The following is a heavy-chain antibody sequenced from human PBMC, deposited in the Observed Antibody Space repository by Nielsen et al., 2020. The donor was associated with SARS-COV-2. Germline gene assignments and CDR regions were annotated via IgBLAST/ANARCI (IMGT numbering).Heavy chain of an antibody. CDR3: AKDNVGFGELFGWFDP. Sequence: GGSLRLSCAASGFTFSSYGMHWVRQAPGKGLEWVAVISYDGSNKYYADSVKGRFTISRDNSKNTLYLQMNSLRAEDTAVYYCAKDNVGFGELFGWFDPWGQGTLVTVSS. CDR1: GFTFSSYG. J-gene: IGHJ5*02. D-gene: IGHD3-10*01. CDR2: ISYDGSNK. V-gene: IGHV3-30*18.